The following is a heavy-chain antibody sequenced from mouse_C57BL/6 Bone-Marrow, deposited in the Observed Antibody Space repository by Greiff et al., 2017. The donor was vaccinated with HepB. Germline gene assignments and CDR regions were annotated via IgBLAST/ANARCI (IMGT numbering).Heavy chain of an antibody. Sequence: VQLQQSGPELVKPGASVKISCKASGYTFTDYYMNWVKQSHGKSLEWIGDINPNNGGTSYNQKFKGKATLTVDKSSSTAYMELRSLTSEDSAVYYCARFDSRYPFDYWGQGTTLTVSS. CDR3: ARFDSRYPFDY. D-gene: IGHD1-1*01. V-gene: IGHV1-26*01. J-gene: IGHJ2*01. CDR1: GYTFTDYY. CDR2: INPNNGGT.